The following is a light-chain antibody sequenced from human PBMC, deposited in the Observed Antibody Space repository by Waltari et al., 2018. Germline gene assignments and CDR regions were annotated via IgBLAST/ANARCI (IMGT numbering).Light chain of an antibody. CDR2: YDD. V-gene: IGLV1-36*01. CDR1: SSNIGHNA. CDR3: AAWDDSLNGLV. Sequence: SVLTQPPSVSEAPRPRVTISCSGSSSNIGHNAVTWYQQLPGKAPKLLIYYDDLLPSGVADRFSGAKSGTSASLAISGLQSEDEADYYCAAWDDSLNGLVFGGGTKLTVL. J-gene: IGLJ2*01.